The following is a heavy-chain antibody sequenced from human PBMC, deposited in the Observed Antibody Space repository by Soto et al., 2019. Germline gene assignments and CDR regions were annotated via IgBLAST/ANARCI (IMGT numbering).Heavy chain of an antibody. CDR1: GFTFDDYG. Sequence: GGSLRLSCAASGFTFDDYGMSWVRQAPGKGLEWVSGINWNGGSTGYADSVKGRFTISRDNAKNSLYLQMNSLRAEDTALYHCARDDRPVTKLRDAFDIWGQGTMVTVSS. J-gene: IGHJ3*02. V-gene: IGHV3-20*01. CDR3: ARDDRPVTKLRDAFDI. D-gene: IGHD4-4*01. CDR2: INWNGGST.